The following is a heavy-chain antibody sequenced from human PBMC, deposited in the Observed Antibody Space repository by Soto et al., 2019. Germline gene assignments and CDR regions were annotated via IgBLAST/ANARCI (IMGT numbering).Heavy chain of an antibody. D-gene: IGHD6-6*01. J-gene: IGHJ3*02. CDR1: GFSLSTSGMC. CDR3: ARCPSSSSPGAFDI. V-gene: IGHV2-70*11. Sequence: SGPTLVNPTQTLTLTCTFSGFSLSTSGMCVSWIRQPPGKALEWLARIDWDDDKYYSTSLKTRLTISKDTSKNQVVLTMTNMDPVDTATYYCARCPSSSSPGAFDIWGQGTMVTVSS. CDR2: IDWDDDK.